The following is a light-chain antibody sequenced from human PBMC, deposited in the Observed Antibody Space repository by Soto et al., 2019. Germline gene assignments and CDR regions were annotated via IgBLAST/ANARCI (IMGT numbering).Light chain of an antibody. CDR3: QSYDSGLSGLHVI. CDR2: GNT. J-gene: IGLJ2*01. CDR1: PSNIGAGYD. Sequence: QSVLTQPPSVSGAPGQRVTISCTGSPSNIGAGYDVHWYQQFPGTAPKLLIYGNTNRPSGVPARFSASKSGTSASLAITGLQTEDEADYYCQSYDSGLSGLHVIFGGGTQLTV. V-gene: IGLV1-40*01.